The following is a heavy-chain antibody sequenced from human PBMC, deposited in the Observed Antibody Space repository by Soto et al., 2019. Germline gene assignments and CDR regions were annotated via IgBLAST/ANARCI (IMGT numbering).Heavy chain of an antibody. CDR2: IYYSGST. D-gene: IGHD1-26*01. Sequence: SETLSLTCTVSGGSISSSSYYWGWIRQPPGKGLEWIGSIYYSGSTYYNPSLKSRVTISVDTSKNQFSLKLSSVTAADKAVYYCAREGIVGATGAWTYWGQGTLVTVSS. J-gene: IGHJ4*02. CDR3: AREGIVGATGAWTY. CDR1: GGSISSSSYY. V-gene: IGHV4-39*02.